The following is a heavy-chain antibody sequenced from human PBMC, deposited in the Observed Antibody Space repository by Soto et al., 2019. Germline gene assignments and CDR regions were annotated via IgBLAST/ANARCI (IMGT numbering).Heavy chain of an antibody. D-gene: IGHD3-10*01. V-gene: IGHV2-26*01. Sequence: QVTLKESGPVLVKPTETLTLTCTVSGFSLSNARMGVSWIRQPPGKALEWLAHIFSNDEKSYSTSLKSRLTIXAXTXXSQVVLTMTIMDPVDTATYYCARFPYGSGSYYFDYWGQGTLVTVSS. J-gene: IGHJ4*02. CDR1: GFSLSNARMG. CDR2: IFSNDEK. CDR3: ARFPYGSGSYYFDY.